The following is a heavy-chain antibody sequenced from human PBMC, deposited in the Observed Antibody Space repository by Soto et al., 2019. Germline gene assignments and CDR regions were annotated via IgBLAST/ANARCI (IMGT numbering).Heavy chain of an antibody. CDR3: AKNGCSYPACYPYYYYVDV. CDR2: LTVTGDSA. V-gene: IGHV3-23*01. J-gene: IGHJ6*03. Sequence: EVQLLESGGGLVQPGGSLRLSCAASGFRLSDSAVSWVRQAPGKGLEWVSSLTVTGDSAFYSDSVKGGFTISRDISKSTLYLQMNSLRDEDTAVYYCAKNGCSYPACYPYYYYVDVWGRGTTVTVSS. CDR1: GFRLSDSA. D-gene: IGHD2-15*01.